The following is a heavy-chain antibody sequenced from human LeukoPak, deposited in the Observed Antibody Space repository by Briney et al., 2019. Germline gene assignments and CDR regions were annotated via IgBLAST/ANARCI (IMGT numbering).Heavy chain of an antibody. CDR2: IWYDGSNK. CDR3: ARGGYCSGGSCPHTFDY. J-gene: IGHJ4*02. D-gene: IGHD2-15*01. Sequence: PGGSLRLSCAASGLTFSSYGMHWVRQAPGKGLEWVAVIWYDGSNKYYADSVKGRFTISRDNSKNTLYLQMNSLRAEDTAVYYCARGGYCSGGSCPHTFDYWGQGTLVTVSS. CDR1: GLTFSSYG. V-gene: IGHV3-33*01.